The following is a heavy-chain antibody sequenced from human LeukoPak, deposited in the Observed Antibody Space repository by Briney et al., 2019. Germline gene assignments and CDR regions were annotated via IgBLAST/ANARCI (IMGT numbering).Heavy chain of an antibody. CDR2: IIPIFGTA. Sequence: SVKVSCKASGGTFSSYAISWVRQAPGQGLEWMGRIIPIFGTANYAQKSQGRVTITTDESTSTAYMELSSLRSEDTAVYYCARDFLREETGLGYWGQGTLVTVSS. CDR3: ARDFLREETGLGY. J-gene: IGHJ4*02. V-gene: IGHV1-69*05. CDR1: GGTFSSYA. D-gene: IGHD3-3*01.